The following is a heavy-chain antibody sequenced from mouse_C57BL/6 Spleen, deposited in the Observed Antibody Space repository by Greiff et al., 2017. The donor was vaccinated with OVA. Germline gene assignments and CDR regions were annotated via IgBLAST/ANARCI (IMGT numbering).Heavy chain of an antibody. D-gene: IGHD4-1*01. CDR2: INPSSGYT. J-gene: IGHJ2*01. Sequence: VQLQESGAELVRPGASVKMSCKASGYTFTSYTMHWVKHRPGQGLEWIGYINPSSGYTKYNQKFKDKATLPADKSSSTAYMQQSSLTSEDSADYYCASSGTYNCDYWGQGTTLTVSS. CDR3: ASSGTYNCDY. CDR1: GYTFTSYT. V-gene: IGHV1-4*01.